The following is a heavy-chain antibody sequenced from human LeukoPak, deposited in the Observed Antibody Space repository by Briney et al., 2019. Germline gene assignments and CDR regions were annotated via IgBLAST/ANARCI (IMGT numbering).Heavy chain of an antibody. D-gene: IGHD3-10*01. CDR3: AGGTYYCGSGSSDDYYYYGMDV. CDR2: ISSSSSYI. V-gene: IGHV3-21*01. J-gene: IGHJ6*02. CDR1: GFTFSSYS. Sequence: GGSLRLSCAASGFTFSSYSMNWVRQAPGKGLEWVSSISSSSSYIYYADSVKGRFTISRDNAKNSLYLQMNSLRAEDTAVYYCAGGTYYCGSGSSDDYYYYGMDVWGQGTTVTVSS.